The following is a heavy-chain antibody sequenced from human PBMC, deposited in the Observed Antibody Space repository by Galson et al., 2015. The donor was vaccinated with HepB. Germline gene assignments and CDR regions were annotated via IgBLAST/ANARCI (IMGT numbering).Heavy chain of an antibody. J-gene: IGHJ4*02. CDR2: ISGSGGST. D-gene: IGHD5-18*01. CDR3: AKNEGRGYSYEYALDY. V-gene: IGHV3-23*01. Sequence: SLRLSCAASGFTFSSYAMSWVRQAPGKGLEWVSAISGSGGSTYYADSVKGRSTISRDNSKNTLYLQMNSLRAEDTAVYYCAKNEGRGYSYEYALDYWGQGTLVTVSS. CDR1: GFTFSSYA.